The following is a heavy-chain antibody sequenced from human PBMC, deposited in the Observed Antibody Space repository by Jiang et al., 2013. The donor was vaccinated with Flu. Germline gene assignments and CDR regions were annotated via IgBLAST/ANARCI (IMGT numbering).Heavy chain of an antibody. J-gene: IGHJ2*01. CDR1: GGTFSSYA. Sequence: GAEVKKPGSSVKVSCKASGGTFSSYAISWVRQAPGQGLEWMGGIIPIFGTANYAQKFQGRVTITADESTSTAYMELSSLRSEDTAVYYCARDPTLSIAVAGTGWYFDLWGRGTLVTVSS. D-gene: IGHD6-19*01. CDR3: ARDPTLSIAVAGTGWYFDL. V-gene: IGHV1-69*01. CDR2: IIPIFGTA.